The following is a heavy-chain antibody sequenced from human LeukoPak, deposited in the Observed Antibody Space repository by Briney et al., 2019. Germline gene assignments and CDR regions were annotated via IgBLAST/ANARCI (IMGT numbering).Heavy chain of an antibody. J-gene: IGHJ4*02. V-gene: IGHV1-2*02. D-gene: IGHD1-26*01. Sequence: ASVKASCKASGYTFTGYYMHWVRQAPGQGLEWVGWINPNSGGTNYAQKFQGRVTMTRDTSISTAYMELSRLRSDDTAVYYCASRQWETRGLFDYWGQGTLVTVSS. CDR1: GYTFTGYY. CDR2: INPNSGGT. CDR3: ASRQWETRGLFDY.